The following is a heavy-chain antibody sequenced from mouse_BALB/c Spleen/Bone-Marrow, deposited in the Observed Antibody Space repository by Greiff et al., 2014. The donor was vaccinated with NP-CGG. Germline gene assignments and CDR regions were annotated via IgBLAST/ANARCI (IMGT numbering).Heavy chain of an antibody. D-gene: IGHD1-1*01. CDR2: IRNKANGYTT. CDR3: TRGWITTDFAY. J-gene: IGHJ3*01. V-gene: IGHV7-3*02. Sequence: VQLKEFGGGLVQPGGSLRLSRATSGFTFTDYYMSWVRQPPGKALEWLGFIRNKANGYTTEYSVSVKGRFTISRDSSQSILYHQMNTLRAEDSATYCCTRGWITTDFAYWGQGTLVTVSA. CDR1: GFTFTDYY.